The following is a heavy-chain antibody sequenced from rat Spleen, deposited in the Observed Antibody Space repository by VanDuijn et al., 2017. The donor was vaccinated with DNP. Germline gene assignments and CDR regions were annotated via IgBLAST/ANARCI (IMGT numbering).Heavy chain of an antibody. Sequence: VQLQESGPGLVQPSQSLSLTCSVSGYSITSTFRWDWIRKFPGNKLEWMGYVTGAGDTDYNPSLKSRISISRDTSKNHFFLHLNSVTIEDTATYYCARWTRYFDYWGQGVMVTVSS. CDR1: GYSITSTFR. D-gene: IGHD1-7*01. J-gene: IGHJ2*01. CDR3: ARWTRYFDY. V-gene: IGHV3-3*01. CDR2: VTGAGDT.